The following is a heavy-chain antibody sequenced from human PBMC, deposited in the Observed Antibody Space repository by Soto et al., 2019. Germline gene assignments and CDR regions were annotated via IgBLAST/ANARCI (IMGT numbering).Heavy chain of an antibody. CDR1: GGSITSTHW. CDR2: IYHSGST. V-gene: IGHV4-4*02. CDR3: ARREDGNGKWDY. Sequence: QVQLQESGPGLVKPLGTLSLTCAVSGGSITSTHWWSWVRKPPGKWLEWIGEIYHSGSTNYNPSLASPVTISVDKSKNHFSLKLRSVTAADTAVYDCARREDGNGKWDYWGQGTLVTVSS. J-gene: IGHJ4*02. D-gene: IGHD2-8*01.